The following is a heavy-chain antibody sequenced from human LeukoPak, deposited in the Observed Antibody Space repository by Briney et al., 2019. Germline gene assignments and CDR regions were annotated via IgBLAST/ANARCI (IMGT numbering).Heavy chain of an antibody. J-gene: IGHJ3*02. D-gene: IGHD2-21*02. CDR1: LDSVSSGGYY. CDR3: ARDVVVTSSPDAFDI. CDR2: ISNSGST. Sequence: SQTLSLTCALSLDSVSSGGYYRTWIRQHPRKGLEWIGYISNSGSTSYNPSLRSRVTISVDTSNNHFSLRLTSVTAADTAVYYCARDVVVTSSPDAFDIWGQGTMVTVSS. V-gene: IGHV4-31*11.